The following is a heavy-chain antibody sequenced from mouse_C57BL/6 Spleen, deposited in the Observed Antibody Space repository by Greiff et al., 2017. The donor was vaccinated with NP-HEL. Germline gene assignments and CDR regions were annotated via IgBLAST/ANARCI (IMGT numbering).Heavy chain of an antibody. CDR2: INYDGSST. CDR1: GFTFSDYY. J-gene: IGHJ4*01. Sequence: EVQRVESEGGLVQPGSSMKLSCTASGFTFSDYYMAWVRQVPEKGLEWVANINYDGSSTYYLDSLKSRFIISRDNAKNILYLQMSSLKSEDTATYYCARTLGRMAMDYWGQGTSVTVSS. V-gene: IGHV5-16*01. D-gene: IGHD4-1*01. CDR3: ARTLGRMAMDY.